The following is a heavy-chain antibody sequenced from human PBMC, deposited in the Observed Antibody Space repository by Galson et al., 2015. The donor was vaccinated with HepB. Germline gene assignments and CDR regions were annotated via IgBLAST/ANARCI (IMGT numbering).Heavy chain of an antibody. V-gene: IGHV4-59*08. Sequence: LTCTASGGSISSYYWSWIRQPPGKGLEWIGYISYSGSTNYNPSLKSRVTISVDTSKNQFSLKLSSVTAADTAVYYCARLGITYYDILTGYYHPDYWGQGTLVTVSS. D-gene: IGHD3-9*01. J-gene: IGHJ4*02. CDR3: ARLGITYYDILTGYYHPDY. CDR1: GGSISSYY. CDR2: ISYSGST.